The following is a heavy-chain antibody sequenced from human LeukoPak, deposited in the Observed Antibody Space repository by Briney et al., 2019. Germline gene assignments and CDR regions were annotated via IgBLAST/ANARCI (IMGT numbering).Heavy chain of an antibody. CDR1: GFTFSSYT. Sequence: PGGSLRLSCAASGFTFSSYTMNWVRQAPGKGLEGVSAISGSGGSTYYADSVKGRFTISRDNSKNTLYLQMNSLRAEDTAVYYCAKDGDSSPTRYWGQGTLVTVSS. V-gene: IGHV3-23*01. D-gene: IGHD6-13*01. CDR2: ISGSGGST. J-gene: IGHJ4*02. CDR3: AKDGDSSPTRY.